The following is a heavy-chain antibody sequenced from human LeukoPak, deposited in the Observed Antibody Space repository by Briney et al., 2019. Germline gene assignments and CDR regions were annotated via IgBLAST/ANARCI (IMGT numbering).Heavy chain of an antibody. J-gene: IGHJ4*02. V-gene: IGHV4-34*01. CDR2: IYYSGST. D-gene: IGHD3-22*01. Sequence: SETLSLTCAVYGGSFSGYYWSWIRQPPGKGLEWIGSIYYSGSTYYNPSLKSRVTISVDTSKNQFSLKLSSVTAADTAVYYCARDPTSHYYDSSGYFMGPGIDYWGQGTLVTVSS. CDR1: GGSFSGYY. CDR3: ARDPTSHYYDSSGYFMGPGIDY.